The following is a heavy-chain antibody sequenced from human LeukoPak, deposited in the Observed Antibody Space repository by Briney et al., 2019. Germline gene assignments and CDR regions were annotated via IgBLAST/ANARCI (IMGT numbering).Heavy chain of an antibody. V-gene: IGHV4-39*07. Sequence: KTSETLPLTCNVSGGSIRGSIYYWGWIRQPPGKRPEWTANIYYTGRTYYNPSLKSRVTISVETSKNQFSLKLSSVTAADTAVYYCARGIADDYYYYYGMDVWGQGTTVTVSS. J-gene: IGHJ6*02. D-gene: IGHD6-13*01. CDR1: GGSIRGSIYY. CDR2: IYYTGRT. CDR3: ARGIADDYYYYYGMDV.